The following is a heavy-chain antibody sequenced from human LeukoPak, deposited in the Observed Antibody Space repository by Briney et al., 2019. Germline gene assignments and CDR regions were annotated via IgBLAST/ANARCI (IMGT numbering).Heavy chain of an antibody. CDR3: AKVDEYSSGGAY. J-gene: IGHJ4*02. V-gene: IGHV3-9*01. CDR1: GFTFDDYA. Sequence: GGSLRLSCAASGFTFDDYAMHWVRQAPGKGLEWVSGISWNSGSIGYADSVKGRFTISRDNAKNSLYLQMNSLRAEDTALYYCAKVDEYSSGGAYWGQGTLVTVSS. D-gene: IGHD6-25*01. CDR2: ISWNSGSI.